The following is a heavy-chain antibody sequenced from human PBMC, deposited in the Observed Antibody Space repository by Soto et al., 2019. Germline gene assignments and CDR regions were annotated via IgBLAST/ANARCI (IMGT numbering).Heavy chain of an antibody. Sequence: QVQLVQSGVEVREPGASVKVSCKAVRYIFTNYGVSWVRQAPGQGLEWMGWITTYNGNTEYAQKFQGRVTMTTDASTSTAYKELGSLRSDDTAIYYCARALPGYGMDVWGQGTTVTVSS. V-gene: IGHV1-18*01. CDR2: ITTYNGNT. CDR1: RYIFTNYG. J-gene: IGHJ6*02. CDR3: ARALPGYGMDV.